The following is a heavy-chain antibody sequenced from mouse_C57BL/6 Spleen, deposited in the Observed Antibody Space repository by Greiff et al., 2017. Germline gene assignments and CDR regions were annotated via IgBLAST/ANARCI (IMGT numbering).Heavy chain of an antibody. CDR3: ARRDYYYGSSYDFDV. D-gene: IGHD1-1*01. CDR1: GYTFTSYW. CDR2: IDPSDSYT. J-gene: IGHJ1*03. V-gene: IGHV1-69*01. Sequence: VQLQQPGAELVMPGASVKLSCKASGYTFTSYWMHWVKQRPGQGLEWIGEIDPSDSYTNYNQKFKGKSTLTVDKSSSTAYMQLSSLTSEDSAVYYCARRDYYYGSSYDFDVWGTGTTGTVSS.